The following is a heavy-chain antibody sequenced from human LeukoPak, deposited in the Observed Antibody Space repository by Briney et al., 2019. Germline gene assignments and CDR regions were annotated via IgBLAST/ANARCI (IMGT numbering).Heavy chain of an antibody. CDR2: ISGSGGST. CDR1: GFTFSSYA. D-gene: IGHD3-3*01. CDR3: AKLGGFWSGYSFDY. V-gene: IGHV3-23*01. Sequence: PGGSLRLSCAASGFTFSSYAMSWVRQAPGKGLEWVSAISGSGGSTYYADSVKGRFTISRDNSKNMLYLQMNSLRAEDTAVYYCAKLGGFWSGYSFDYWGQGTLVTVSS. J-gene: IGHJ4*02.